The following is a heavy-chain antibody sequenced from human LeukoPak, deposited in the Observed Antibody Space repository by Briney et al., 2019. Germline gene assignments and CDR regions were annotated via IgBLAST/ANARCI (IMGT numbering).Heavy chain of an antibody. CDR1: GGSINTY. V-gene: IGHV4-59*01. J-gene: IGHJ6*03. CDR3: ARDFSSSSTVNYYYYMDV. Sequence: SETLSLTCTVSGGSINTYWGWIRQPPGRGLEWIGHIYYSGSTKYSPSLKSRVTMSVDTSKNQFSLTLSSVTAADTAVYYCARDFSSSSTVNYYYYMDVWGKGTTVTVSS. D-gene: IGHD6-6*01. CDR2: IYYSGST.